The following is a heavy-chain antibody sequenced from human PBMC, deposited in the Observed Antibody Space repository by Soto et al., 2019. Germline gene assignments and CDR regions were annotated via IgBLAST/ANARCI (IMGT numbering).Heavy chain of an antibody. D-gene: IGHD3-22*01. CDR2: IYNSGTT. Sequence: SETLSLTCTVSGGSITRGGYYWSWIRQHPGKGLEWIGYIYNSGTTYYNPSLKSRVTISVDTSKNQFSLKLTSVTAADTAVYYCAKDGGYAYYDSSGYYFGYWGQGTLVTVSS. CDR1: GGSITRGGYY. CDR3: AKDGGYAYYDSSGYYFGY. J-gene: IGHJ4*02. V-gene: IGHV4-31*03.